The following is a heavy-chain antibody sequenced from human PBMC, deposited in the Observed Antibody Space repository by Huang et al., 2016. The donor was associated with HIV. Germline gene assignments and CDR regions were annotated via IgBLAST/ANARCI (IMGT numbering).Heavy chain of an antibody. D-gene: IGHD3-10*01. CDR2: FNQGVSA. CDR3: ARPKMTATPSDSSWSYFDF. CDR1: GGSFRDYF. J-gene: IGHJ4*02. V-gene: IGHV4-34*01. Sequence: QVRLEQWGPNLLKPSDTLSLKCAVYGGSFRDYFWTWIRQSPVKGLEWIGGFNQGVSATHNPSRRSLVSMVVGSSKNQFYLNVTSVTAADTAVYFCARPKMTATPSDSSWSYFDFWGRGTPVTVSS.